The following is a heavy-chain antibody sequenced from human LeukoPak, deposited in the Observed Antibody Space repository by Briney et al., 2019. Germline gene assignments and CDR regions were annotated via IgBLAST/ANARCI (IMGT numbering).Heavy chain of an antibody. Sequence: PGGSLRLSCAASGFTFSNYAMSWVRQAPGKGLEWVSATIGSGYNTYYADSVKGRFAISRDSSKNTLYLQMNSLRAEDTAVYYCTTGQAAAPDYWGQGTLVTVSS. J-gene: IGHJ4*02. CDR2: TIGSGYNT. D-gene: IGHD6-13*01. CDR3: TTGQAAAPDY. CDR1: GFTFSNYA. V-gene: IGHV3-23*01.